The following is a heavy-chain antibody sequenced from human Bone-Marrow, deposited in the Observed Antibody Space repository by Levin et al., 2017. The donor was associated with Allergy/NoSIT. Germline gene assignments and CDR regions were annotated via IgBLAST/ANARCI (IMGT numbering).Heavy chain of an antibody. CDR1: FFSLLRASFH. Sequence: LSLPFPFSFFSLLRASFHWSWIRQHPGKGLEWIWYIDYSGNTYYNPSLKSRVTLSLDTSKNQFSLRLFSVTAADTAVYYCARDWAAARVFDYCGQGTLVTVSS. CDR3: ARDWAAARVFDY. CDR2: IDYSGNT. J-gene: IGHJ4*02. D-gene: IGHD6-13*01. V-gene: IGHV4-31*03.